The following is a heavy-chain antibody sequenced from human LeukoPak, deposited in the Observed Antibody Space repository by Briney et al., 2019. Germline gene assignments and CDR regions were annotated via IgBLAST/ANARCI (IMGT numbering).Heavy chain of an antibody. V-gene: IGHV4-34*01. CDR1: GGSFSGYY. D-gene: IGHD2-15*01. Sequence: SETLSLTCAVYGGSFSGYYWSWIRQPPGKGLEWIGEINHSGSTNYNPSLKSRVTISVDTSKNQFSLKLSSVTAADTAVYYCARGGLGYCSGGSCVYPSRYYYYMDVWGKGTTVTVSS. J-gene: IGHJ6*03. CDR2: INHSGST. CDR3: ARGGLGYCSGGSCVYPSRYYYYMDV.